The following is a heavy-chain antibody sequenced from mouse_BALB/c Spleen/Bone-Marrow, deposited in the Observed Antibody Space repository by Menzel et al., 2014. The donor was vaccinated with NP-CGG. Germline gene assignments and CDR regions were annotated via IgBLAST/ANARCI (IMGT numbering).Heavy chain of an antibody. CDR2: IHPNSGNT. J-gene: IGHJ2*01. D-gene: IGHD4-1*01. CDR1: GYTFASPW. CDR3: ARELGRGYYFDY. V-gene: IGHV1S130*01. Sequence: QVQLQQSGSVLVRPGASVKLSCKASGYTFASPWMHWAKQRPGQGLEWIGEIHPNSGNTNYNEKFKGKATLAVDTSSSTAYVDLSSLTSEDSAVYYCARELGRGYYFDYWGQGTTLTASS.